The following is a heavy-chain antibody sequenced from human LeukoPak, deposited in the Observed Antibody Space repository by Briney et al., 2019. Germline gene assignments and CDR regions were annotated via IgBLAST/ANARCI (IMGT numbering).Heavy chain of an antibody. D-gene: IGHD6-19*01. CDR1: GFTFSSYS. J-gene: IGHJ6*03. Sequence: GGSLRLSCAASGFTFSSYSMNWVRQAPGKGLEWVSYISSSSSTIYYADSVKGRFTISRDNAKNSLYLQMNSLRAEDTAVYYCARDSLIAVAGSYYYYMDVWGKGTTVTVSS. CDR3: ARDSLIAVAGSYYYYMDV. CDR2: ISSSSSTI. V-gene: IGHV3-48*01.